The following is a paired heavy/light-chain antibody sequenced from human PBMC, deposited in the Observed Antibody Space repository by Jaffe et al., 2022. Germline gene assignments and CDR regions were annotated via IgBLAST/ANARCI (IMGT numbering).Heavy chain of an antibody. CDR2: ISSSSSYI. J-gene: IGHJ5*02. CDR1: GFTFSSYS. CDR3: ARDMTVVVPAANSWFDP. Sequence: EVQLVESGGGLVKPGGSLRLSCAASGFTFSSYSMNWVRQAPGKGLEWVSSISSSSSYIYYADSVKGRFTISRDNAKNSLYLQMNSLRAEDTAVYYCARDMTVVVPAANSWFDPWGQGTLVTVSS. V-gene: IGHV3-21*01. D-gene: IGHD2-2*01.
Light chain of an antibody. CDR2: DAS. Sequence: EIVLTQSPATLSLSPGERATLSCRASQSVSSYLAWYQQKPGQAPRLLIYDASNRATGIPARFSGSGSGTDFTLTISSLEPEDFAVYYCQQRSNWPPAFTFGPGTKVDIK. CDR3: QQRSNWPPAFT. CDR1: QSVSSY. J-gene: IGKJ3*01. V-gene: IGKV3-11*01.